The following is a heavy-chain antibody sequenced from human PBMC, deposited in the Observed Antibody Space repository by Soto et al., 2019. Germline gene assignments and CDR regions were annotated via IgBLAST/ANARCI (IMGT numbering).Heavy chain of an antibody. CDR3: ARGDVGSGILIDY. D-gene: IGHD3-10*01. V-gene: IGHV3-33*01. CDR2: IWYDGSNK. J-gene: IGHJ4*02. Sequence: QVQLVESGGGVVQPGRSLRLSCEASGFTFNNYGVHWVRQAPGKGLEWVAVIWYDGSNKYSADSVKGRFTISRDNSKNTLYLQMNSLRAEDTAVYYCARGDVGSGILIDYWGQGTLVTVSS. CDR1: GFTFNNYG.